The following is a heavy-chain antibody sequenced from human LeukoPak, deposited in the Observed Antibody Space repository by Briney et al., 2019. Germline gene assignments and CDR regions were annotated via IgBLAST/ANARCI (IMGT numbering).Heavy chain of an antibody. CDR3: ARGEQQLILPFDY. Sequence: GGSLRLSCSASGFSFSTYAMSWARQAPGKGLEWVSAISDSGGSTYYVDSVKGRFTISRDNSKNTLFLQMNSLRAEDTAVYFCARGEQQLILPFDYWGQGTLVTVSS. D-gene: IGHD6-13*01. V-gene: IGHV3-23*01. CDR1: GFSFSTYA. CDR2: ISDSGGST. J-gene: IGHJ4*02.